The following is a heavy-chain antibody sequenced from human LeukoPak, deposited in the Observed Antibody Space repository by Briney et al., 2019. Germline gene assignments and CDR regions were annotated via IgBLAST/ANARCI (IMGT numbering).Heavy chain of an antibody. CDR1: GGSISSSSYY. D-gene: IGHD2-15*01. CDR2: IYYSGST. V-gene: IGHV4-39*07. Sequence: SETLSLTCTVSGGSISSSSYYWGWIRQPPGRGLEWIGSIYYSGSTYYNPSLKSRVTISVDTSKNQFSLKLSSVTAADAAVYYCARAALGYCSGGSCYSFVGTNAFDIWGQGTMVTVSS. J-gene: IGHJ3*02. CDR3: ARAALGYCSGGSCYSFVGTNAFDI.